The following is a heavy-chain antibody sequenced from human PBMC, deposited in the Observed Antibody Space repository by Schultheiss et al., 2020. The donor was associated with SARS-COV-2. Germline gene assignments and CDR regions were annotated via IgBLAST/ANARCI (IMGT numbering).Heavy chain of an antibody. CDR3: AMTSPLPVGAFDI. D-gene: IGHD2-2*01. Sequence: GESLKISCAASGFTFSSYWMSWVRQAPGKGLEWVANIKQDGSEKYYVDSVKGRFTISRDNSKNTLYLQMNSLRAEDTAVYYCAMTSPLPVGAFDIWGQGTMVTVSS. CDR1: GFTFSSYW. J-gene: IGHJ3*02. CDR2: IKQDGSEK. V-gene: IGHV3-7*01.